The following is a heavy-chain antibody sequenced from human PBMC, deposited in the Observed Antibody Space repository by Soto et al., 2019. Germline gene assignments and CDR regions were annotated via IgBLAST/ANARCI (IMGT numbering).Heavy chain of an antibody. Sequence: QVQLVQSGAEVKKPGASVKVSCKASGYTFTSYAMHWVRQAPGQRLEWMGWINAGNGNTKYSQKFQGRVTITRDTPATTAYRGLGSRSSKDRAVYSWGRGLGLSSFDSGGQGPLVTVPS. CDR2: INAGNGNT. D-gene: IGHD3-16*01. CDR3: GRGLGLSSFDS. CDR1: GYTFTSYA. J-gene: IGHJ4*02. V-gene: IGHV1-3*01.